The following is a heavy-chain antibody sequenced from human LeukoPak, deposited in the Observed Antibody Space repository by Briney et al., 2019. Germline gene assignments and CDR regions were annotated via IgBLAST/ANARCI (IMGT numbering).Heavy chain of an antibody. Sequence: SETLSLTCTVSGGSISSYYWSWLRQPPGKGLEWIGYIYYSGSTNYNPSLKSRVTISVDTSKNQFSLKLSSVTAADTAVYYCAGGGGPAPFDYWGQGTLVTVSS. J-gene: IGHJ4*02. D-gene: IGHD2-2*01. CDR3: AGGGGPAPFDY. V-gene: IGHV4-59*01. CDR1: GGSISSYY. CDR2: IYYSGST.